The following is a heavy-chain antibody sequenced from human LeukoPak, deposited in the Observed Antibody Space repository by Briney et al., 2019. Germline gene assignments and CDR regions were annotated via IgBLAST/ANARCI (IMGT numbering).Heavy chain of an antibody. Sequence: SETLSLTCAVYGGSFSGYYWSWIRQPPGKGLEWIGYIHHSGITNYNPSLKSRVTMSVDTSKNQFSLKLTSVTAADTAVYYCATQASGYISGSLDFWGQGTLVTVSS. J-gene: IGHJ4*02. CDR3: ATQASGYISGSLDF. D-gene: IGHD5-18*01. CDR1: GGSFSGYY. V-gene: IGHV4-34*10. CDR2: IHHSGIT.